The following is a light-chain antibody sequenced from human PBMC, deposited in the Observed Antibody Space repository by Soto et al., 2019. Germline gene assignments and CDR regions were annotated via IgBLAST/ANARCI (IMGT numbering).Light chain of an antibody. CDR2: AIS. CDR1: QSIGDN. CDR3: EQYGSSPRT. V-gene: IGKV3-11*01. Sequence: EIVLTQSPATLSLSPGERATLSCWASQSIGDNLAWYQQKPGQAPRLLIYAISYRATGIPARFSGSGSGTDFTLTISSLEPEDFAVYYCEQYGSSPRTFGQGTKVEI. J-gene: IGKJ1*01.